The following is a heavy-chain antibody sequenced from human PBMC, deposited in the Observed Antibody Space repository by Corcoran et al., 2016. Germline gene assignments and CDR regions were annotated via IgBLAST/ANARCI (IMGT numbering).Heavy chain of an antibody. CDR3: ASGGGGSSTWGN. Sequence: EVQLVESGGDLVQPGGSLRLSCAVSDFTVSSVLMSWVRQAPGKGLGWVSLIHSGGSIQYSDSVKGRFTSSRGNSKNTLYLQMNSLRAEDTAVDFWASGGGGSSTWGNWGRGTLVTVSS. J-gene: IGHJ4*02. CDR1: DFTVSSVL. V-gene: IGHV3-53*01. D-gene: IGHD6-6*01. CDR2: IHSGGSI.